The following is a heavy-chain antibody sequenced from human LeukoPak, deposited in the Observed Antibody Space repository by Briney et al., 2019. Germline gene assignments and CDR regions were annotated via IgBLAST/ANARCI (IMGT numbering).Heavy chain of an antibody. Sequence: ASVTVSCTASGYTFTGYYMHWVRQAPGQGLEWMGWINPNSGGTNYAQKFQGWVTMTRDTSISTAYMELSRLRSDDTAVYYCARASIDYGDYVFDYWGQGTLVTVSS. J-gene: IGHJ4*02. CDR1: GYTFTGYY. D-gene: IGHD4-17*01. V-gene: IGHV1-2*04. CDR2: INPNSGGT. CDR3: ARASIDYGDYVFDY.